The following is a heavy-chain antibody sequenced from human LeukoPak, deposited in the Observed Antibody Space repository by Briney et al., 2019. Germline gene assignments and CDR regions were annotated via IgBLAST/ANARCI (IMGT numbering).Heavy chain of an antibody. D-gene: IGHD3-10*01. CDR1: GYTFTSYG. CDR3: ARSASYYGSGSEFDY. J-gene: IGHJ4*02. CDR2: ISAYNGNT. V-gene: IGHV1-18*01. Sequence: ASVTVSCKSSGYTFTSYGISWVRQAPGQGLEWMGCISAYNGNTNYAYKLQGRVTMTTDTATSTAYMELRSLRSDDTAVYYCARSASYYGSGSEFDYWGQGTLVTVSS.